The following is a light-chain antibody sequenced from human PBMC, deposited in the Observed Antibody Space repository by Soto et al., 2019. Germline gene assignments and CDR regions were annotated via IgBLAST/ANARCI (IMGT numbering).Light chain of an antibody. CDR1: QSISSNY. CDR2: GAS. V-gene: IGKV3-20*01. CDR3: QQYAGSPWT. J-gene: IGKJ1*01. Sequence: EIVLTQSPGTLSLSPGERATLSCRASQSISSNYLAWYQQKPGQAPRLLIYGASNRATGIPDRFSGSESGTDFTLTISRLEPEDFAAYFCQQYAGSPWTFGQGTKVEIK.